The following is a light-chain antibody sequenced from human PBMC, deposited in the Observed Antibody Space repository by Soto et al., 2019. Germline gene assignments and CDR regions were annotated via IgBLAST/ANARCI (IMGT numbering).Light chain of an antibody. V-gene: IGKV1-39*02. CDR3: QEYGNFWT. Sequence: DIQMTQSPSSLSASVGDRVTITFRASQSISSYLNWYQQKPGKAPKLLIYAASSLQSGVPSRFSGSGSGTDFSLTIRRLEPDDFAVYYCQEYGNFWTFGQGTKVDIK. CDR2: AAS. J-gene: IGKJ1*01. CDR1: QSISSY.